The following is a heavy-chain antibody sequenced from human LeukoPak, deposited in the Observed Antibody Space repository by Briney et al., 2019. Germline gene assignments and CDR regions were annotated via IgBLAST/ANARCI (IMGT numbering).Heavy chain of an antibody. V-gene: IGHV3-66*01. D-gene: IGHD4-17*01. CDR3: ARGLVIYGDYTLDGFDI. J-gene: IGHJ3*02. CDR1: GFAVSNYY. CDR2: LYSGGTT. Sequence: GGSLRLSCAASGFAVSNYYMSWVRQAPGKGLEWVSILYSGGTTYHADSVKDRCTISRDNSKNTLYLQMNSLRVEDTAVYYCARGLVIYGDYTLDGFDIWGQGTMVTVS.